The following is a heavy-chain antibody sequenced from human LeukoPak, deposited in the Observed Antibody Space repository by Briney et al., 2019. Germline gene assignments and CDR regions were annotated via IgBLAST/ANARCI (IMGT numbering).Heavy chain of an antibody. Sequence: PGGSLRLSCAASGFTVSTNYMTWVRQAPGKGLEWVSVIYSGGGGTTHYADSVKVRFTISRDNSKNTVSLQMNSLTAEDTAIYYCARDNGLNWFDPWGQGTLVTVSS. CDR3: ARDNGLNWFDP. J-gene: IGHJ5*02. CDR2: IYSGGGGTT. CDR1: GFTVSTNY. V-gene: IGHV3-53*01.